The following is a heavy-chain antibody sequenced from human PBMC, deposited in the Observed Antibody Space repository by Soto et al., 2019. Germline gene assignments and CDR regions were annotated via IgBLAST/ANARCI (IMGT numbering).Heavy chain of an antibody. CDR3: ARGISDDYIWGSYRYTQYYFDY. J-gene: IGHJ4*02. V-gene: IGHV1-3*01. CDR2: INAGNGNT. Sequence: EASVKVSCKASGYTFTSYAMHWVRQAPGQRLEWMGWINAGNGNTKYSQKFQGRVTITRDTSASTAYMELSSLRSEDTAVYYCARGISDDYIWGSYRYTQYYFDYWGQGTLVTVS. CDR1: GYTFTSYA. D-gene: IGHD3-16*02.